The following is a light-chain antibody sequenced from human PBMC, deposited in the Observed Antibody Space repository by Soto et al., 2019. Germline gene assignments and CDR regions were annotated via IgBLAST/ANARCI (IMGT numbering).Light chain of an antibody. Sequence: QSALTQPPSVSGSPGQSVTISCTGTSSDVGNYNRVSWYQQPPGTAPKLMIYEVTNRPSGVPNRFSASKSGNTASLTISGLHAEDEADYYCTSYTSNRTRVFGGGTKLTVL. J-gene: IGLJ3*02. CDR3: TSYTSNRTRV. CDR1: SSDVGNYNR. CDR2: EVT. V-gene: IGLV2-18*02.